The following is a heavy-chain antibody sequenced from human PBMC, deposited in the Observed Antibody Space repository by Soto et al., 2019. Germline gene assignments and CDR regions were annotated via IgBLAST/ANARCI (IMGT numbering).Heavy chain of an antibody. J-gene: IGHJ4*02. CDR1: GFIFSSYG. Sequence: QVQLAESGGGVVQSGGSLRLSCEVSGFIFSSYGMHWVRQAPGKGLEWVALISSDGRRKYYAVSVKGRFTVSRDNSKNTLYLQMSSLRADDTAVYYCAKDQDYWGHFDYWGQGTLVTVSS. D-gene: IGHD7-27*01. CDR3: AKDQDYWGHFDY. CDR2: ISSDGRRK. V-gene: IGHV3-30*18.